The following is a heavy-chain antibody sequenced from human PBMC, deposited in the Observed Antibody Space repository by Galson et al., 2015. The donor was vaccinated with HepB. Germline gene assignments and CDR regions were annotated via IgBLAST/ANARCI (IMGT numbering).Heavy chain of an antibody. CDR2: IGAPGDT. Sequence: SLRLSCAASGFTFSSHDMHWVRQSTGQGLEWVSAIGAPGDTYYPASVQGRFTISRENAKNSSYLQMNSLTAGDTAVYYCARGAYGDANWSFDLWGRGTLVTVSS. CDR3: ARGAYGDANWSFDL. CDR1: GFTFSSHD. J-gene: IGHJ2*01. D-gene: IGHD4-17*01. V-gene: IGHV3-13*04.